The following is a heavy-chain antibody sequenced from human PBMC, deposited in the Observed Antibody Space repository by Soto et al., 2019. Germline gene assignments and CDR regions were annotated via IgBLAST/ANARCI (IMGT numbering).Heavy chain of an antibody. CDR1: GLTFNRYW. CDR2: INTDGSNT. CDR3: AREFCSGGNCYTYYFDP. J-gene: IGHJ5*02. D-gene: IGHD2-15*01. V-gene: IGHV3-74*01. Sequence: PGGSLRLSCAASGLTFNRYWMHWVRHAPGKVLVWVSHINTDGSNTNYADSVKGRFTISRDNAKSTLFLQMNSLRDEGTAVYYCAREFCSGGNCYTYYFDPWGQGXPVTVYS.